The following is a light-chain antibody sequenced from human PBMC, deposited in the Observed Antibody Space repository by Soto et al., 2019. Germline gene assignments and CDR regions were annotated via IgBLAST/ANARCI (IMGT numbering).Light chain of an antibody. CDR2: GAS. Sequence: EIVLTQSPGTLSLSPGERGTLSCRASQSIIGNYLAWYQQKPGQAPRLLIYGASSRATGIPDRFSGSGSGTDFTLTISRLEPEDFAVYFCQQYGRSPPYIFGQGTKVAIK. J-gene: IGKJ2*01. V-gene: IGKV3-20*01. CDR3: QQYGRSPPYI. CDR1: QSIIGNY.